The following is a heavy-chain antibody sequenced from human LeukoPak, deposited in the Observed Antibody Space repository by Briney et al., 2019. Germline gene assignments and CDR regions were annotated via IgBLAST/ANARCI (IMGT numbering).Heavy chain of an antibody. Sequence: PGGSLRLSCAASGFTFSSYAMTWGRQAPGKGLEWVSTISSSGGSTYYADSVKGRFTISRDTSKNTLYLQMNSLRAEDTAVYYCAKAAPGESYFDYWGQGTLVTVSS. D-gene: IGHD4-17*01. CDR1: GFTFSSYA. J-gene: IGHJ4*02. CDR2: ISSSGGST. CDR3: AKAAPGESYFDY. V-gene: IGHV3-23*01.